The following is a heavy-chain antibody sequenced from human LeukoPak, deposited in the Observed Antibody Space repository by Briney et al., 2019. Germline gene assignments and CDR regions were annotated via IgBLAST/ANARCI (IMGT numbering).Heavy chain of an antibody. J-gene: IGHJ5*02. D-gene: IGHD3-9*01. Sequence: SGTLSLTCAVSGGSISSSNWWSWVRQPPGKGLEWIGEINHSGSTNYNPSLKSRVTISVDTSKNQFSLKLSSVTAADTAVYYCARAGYSRFDPWGQGTLVTVSS. CDR2: INHSGST. CDR1: GGSISSSNW. V-gene: IGHV4-4*02. CDR3: ARAGYSRFDP.